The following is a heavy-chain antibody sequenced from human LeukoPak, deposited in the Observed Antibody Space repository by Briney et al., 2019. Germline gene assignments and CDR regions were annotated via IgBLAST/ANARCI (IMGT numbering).Heavy chain of an antibody. CDR1: GYTFTSYY. Sequence: ASVKVSCKASGYTFTSYYMHWVRQATGQGLEWMGWISAYNGNTNYAQKFQGRVTMTTDTSTSTAYMELRSLRSDDTAVYYCARDGDDSSGYSLLNDVFDIWGQGTMVTVSS. J-gene: IGHJ3*02. D-gene: IGHD3-22*01. CDR2: ISAYNGNT. V-gene: IGHV1-18*04. CDR3: ARDGDDSSGYSLLNDVFDI.